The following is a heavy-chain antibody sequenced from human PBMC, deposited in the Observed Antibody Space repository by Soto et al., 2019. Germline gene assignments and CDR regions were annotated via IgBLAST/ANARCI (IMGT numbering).Heavy chain of an antibody. CDR3: ARPGTILGRNGMDV. CDR2: ISGYNGYT. V-gene: IGHV1-18*04. D-gene: IGHD3-3*01. CDR1: GYTFNTYG. J-gene: IGHJ6*02. Sequence: QAQLVQSGAEVKKPGASVTVSCKTSGYTFNTYGISWVRQVPGQGPEWMGWISGYNGYTKYAQKFQGRVTMTTDTSTSTAYMDMRSLRSDDTAVYYCARPGTILGRNGMDVWGQGTTVIVSS.